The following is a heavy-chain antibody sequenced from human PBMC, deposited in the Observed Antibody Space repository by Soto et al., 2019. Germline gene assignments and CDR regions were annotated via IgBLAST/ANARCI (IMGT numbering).Heavy chain of an antibody. D-gene: IGHD3-3*02. CDR3: ARYIYGQGFKA. V-gene: IGHV1-8*01. Sequence: QVQLVQPGAEVRKPGASMKVSCKASGDTFTNFDFNWVRQATGQGLEWIGWMRANSGDTGHAQKFQGRVSMTRDTSMSTAYMELSSLRAEDTAVYYCARYIYGQGFKAWGQGTLVFVSS. CDR2: MRANSGDT. J-gene: IGHJ5*02. CDR1: GDTFTNFD.